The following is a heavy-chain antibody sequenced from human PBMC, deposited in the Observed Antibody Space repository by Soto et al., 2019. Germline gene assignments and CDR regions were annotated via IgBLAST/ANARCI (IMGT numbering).Heavy chain of an antibody. V-gene: IGHV3-23*01. Sequence: EVQLLESGGGLVQPGGSLRLSCAASGFTFSSYAMSWVRQAPGKGLEWVSAISGSGGSTYYADSVKGRFTISRDNSKNTRYLQMNSLRAEDPAVYYCAKGGVLRFWEGSRHSDSYYFDYWGQGTLVTVSS. J-gene: IGHJ4*02. D-gene: IGHD3-3*01. CDR1: GFTFSSYA. CDR2: ISGSGGST. CDR3: AKGGVLRFWEGSRHSDSYYFDY.